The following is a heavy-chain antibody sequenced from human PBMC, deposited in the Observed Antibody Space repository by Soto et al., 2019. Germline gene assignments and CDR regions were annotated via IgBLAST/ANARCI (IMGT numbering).Heavy chain of an antibody. CDR2: IYYSGST. CDR3: AREDTAEGSFDY. J-gene: IGHJ4*02. D-gene: IGHD5-18*01. Sequence: TLSLTCTVSGGSISSGGYYWSWIRQHPGKGLEWIGYIYYSGSTYYNPSLKSRVTISVDTSKNQFSLKLSSVTAADTAVYYCAREDTAEGSFDYWGQGTLVTVSS. V-gene: IGHV4-31*03. CDR1: GGSISSGGYY.